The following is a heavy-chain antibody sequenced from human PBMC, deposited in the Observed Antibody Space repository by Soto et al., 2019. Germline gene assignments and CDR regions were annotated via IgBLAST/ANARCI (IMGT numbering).Heavy chain of an antibody. Sequence: GGSLRLSCAASGFTFSDYYMSWIRQAPGKGLEWASYISSSSSYTNYADSVKGRFTISRDNAKNSLYLQMNSLRAEDTAVYYCARDVFPTTNYYYYYYGMDVWGQGTTVTVSS. J-gene: IGHJ6*02. CDR2: ISSSSSYT. CDR1: GFTFSDYY. CDR3: ARDVFPTTNYYYYYYGMDV. D-gene: IGHD4-4*01. V-gene: IGHV3-11*06.